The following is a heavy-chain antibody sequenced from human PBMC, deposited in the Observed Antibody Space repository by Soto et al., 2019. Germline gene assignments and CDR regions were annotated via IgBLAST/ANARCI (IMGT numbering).Heavy chain of an antibody. CDR1: GYTFTSYG. CDR2: ISAYNGNT. J-gene: IGHJ6*02. D-gene: IGHD5-12*01. CDR3: ARRALVQVATSTGHYYYCGMDV. Sequence: QVQLVQSGAEVKKPGASVKVSCKASGYTFTSYGISWVRQAPGQGLEWMGWISAYNGNTNYAQKLQGRVTMTTDTPTSPAYRELRSLRAHGTAVDYFARRALVQVATSTGHYYYCGMDVWGQGTTVTVS. V-gene: IGHV1-18*01.